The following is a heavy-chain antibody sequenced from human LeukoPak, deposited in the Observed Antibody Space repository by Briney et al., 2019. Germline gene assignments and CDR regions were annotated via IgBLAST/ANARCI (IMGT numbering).Heavy chain of an antibody. V-gene: IGHV3-53*01. D-gene: IGHD1-26*01. J-gene: IGHJ3*02. Sequence: PGGPLRLSFAVPGVSISSNETSWGRQSPGKGLEWASVIYSGGSTYYADSVKGRFTISRDNSKNTLYLQMNSLRAEDTAVYYCARVIDGAYYAFDIWGQGTMVTVSS. CDR3: ARVIDGAYYAFDI. CDR2: IYSGGST. CDR1: GVSISSNE.